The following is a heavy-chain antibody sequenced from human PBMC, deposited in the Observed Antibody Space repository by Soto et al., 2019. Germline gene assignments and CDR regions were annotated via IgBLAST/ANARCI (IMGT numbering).Heavy chain of an antibody. CDR2: VYYSGSI. V-gene: IGHV4-31*03. Sequence: QVQLQELGPGLVEPSQTLSLTCTVSGGSVSSGGYYWSWFRQHPGKGLEWIGYVYYSGSIYYNPSLQSRVTLSVDTSKNQFSLKLSSVTAADTAVYYCARDFTDSSGPTLGMGVWGQGTTVTVSS. J-gene: IGHJ6*02. CDR1: GGSVSSGGYY. CDR3: ARDFTDSSGPTLGMGV. D-gene: IGHD6-19*01.